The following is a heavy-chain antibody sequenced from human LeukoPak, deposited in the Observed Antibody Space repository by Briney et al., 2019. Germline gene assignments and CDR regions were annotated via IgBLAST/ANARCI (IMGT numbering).Heavy chain of an antibody. D-gene: IGHD2-8*01. CDR1: GFTFS. V-gene: IGHV3-7*01. J-gene: IGHJ6*04. Sequence: GGSLRLSCAASGFTFSMSWVRQAPGKGLEWVANIKQDGSEKYYVDSVKGRFTISRDNAKNSLYLQMNSLRAEDTAVYYCAREGVYAMDVWGXXXTVTVSS. CDR3: AREGVYAMDV. CDR2: IKQDGSEK.